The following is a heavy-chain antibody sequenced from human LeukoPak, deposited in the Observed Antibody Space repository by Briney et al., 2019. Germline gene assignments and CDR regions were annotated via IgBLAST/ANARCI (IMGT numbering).Heavy chain of an antibody. V-gene: IGHV1-18*01. Sequence: ASVKVSCKASGYTFTNYAISWVRQAPGQGLEWTGWISAYNGNTNYAQKLQGRVTMTTDTSTSTAYMELRSLRSDDTAVYYCASAIAAAGNYFDYWGQGTLVTVSS. CDR1: GYTFTNYA. D-gene: IGHD6-13*01. CDR3: ASAIAAAGNYFDY. CDR2: ISAYNGNT. J-gene: IGHJ4*02.